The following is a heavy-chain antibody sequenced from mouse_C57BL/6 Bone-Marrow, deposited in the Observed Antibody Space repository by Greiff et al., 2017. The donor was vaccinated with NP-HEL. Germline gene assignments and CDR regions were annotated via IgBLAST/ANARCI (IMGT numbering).Heavy chain of an antibody. CDR1: GYTFTDYY. CDR3: ARGGYYGRN. D-gene: IGHD1-1*01. J-gene: IGHJ2*01. V-gene: IGHV1-19*01. Sequence: VHVKQSGPVLVKPGASVKMSCKASGYTFTDYYMNWVKQSHGKSLEWIGVINPYNGGTSYNQKFKGKATLTVDKSSSTAYMELNSLTSEDSAVYYCARGGYYGRNWGQGTTLTGSS. CDR2: INPYNGGT.